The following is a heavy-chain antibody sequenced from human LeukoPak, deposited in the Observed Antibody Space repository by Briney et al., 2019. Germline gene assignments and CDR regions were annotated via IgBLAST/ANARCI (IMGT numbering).Heavy chain of an antibody. J-gene: IGHJ6*02. CDR2: ISGSGGST. CDR1: GFTFSSYA. CDR3: AKSDGAMAYYYGMDV. Sequence: GGSLRLSCAASGFTFSSYAMSWVRQAPGKGLEWVSAISGSGGSTYYADSVKGRFTICRDNSKNTLYLQMNSLRAEDTAVYYCAKSDGAMAYYYGMDVWGQGTTVTVSS. V-gene: IGHV3-23*01. D-gene: IGHD5-18*01.